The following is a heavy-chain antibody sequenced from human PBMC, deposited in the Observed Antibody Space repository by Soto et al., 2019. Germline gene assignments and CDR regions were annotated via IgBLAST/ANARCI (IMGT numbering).Heavy chain of an antibody. J-gene: IGHJ6*02. CDR2: IDPSDSYT. Sequence: RGESLKISCKGSGYSFTGYWISWVRQMPGKGLEWMGRIDPSDSYTNYSPSFQGHVTISADKSISTAYLQWSSLKASDTAMYYCARDPGVTGTTDYGMDVWGQGTTVTVSS. CDR1: GYSFTGYW. CDR3: ARDPGVTGTTDYGMDV. D-gene: IGHD1-7*01. V-gene: IGHV5-10-1*01.